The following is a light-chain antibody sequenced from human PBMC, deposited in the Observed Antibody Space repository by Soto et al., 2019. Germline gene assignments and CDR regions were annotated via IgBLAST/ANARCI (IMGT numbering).Light chain of an antibody. CDR3: LQATHWPHT. CDR1: RMHVHSDGNIY. V-gene: IGKV2-30*02. Sequence: VVLTQSPLSRSATLVQPGSISSGSIRMHVHSDGNIYLIWYQQRPGQAPRRLIYHVSSRDCGVPDRFSGSGSVTDFTLKISRVEAEDVGVYYCLQATHWPHTCGQGTKVDIK. J-gene: IGKJ2*01. CDR2: HVS.